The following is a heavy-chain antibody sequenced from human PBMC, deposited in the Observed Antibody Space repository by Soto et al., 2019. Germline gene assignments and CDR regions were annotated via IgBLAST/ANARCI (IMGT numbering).Heavy chain of an antibody. CDR3: ARKGAAASYAHYYMDV. CDR2: VYYSGNT. CDR1: GGSISPFY. J-gene: IGHJ6*03. V-gene: IGHV4-59*01. Sequence: SETLSLTCTVSGGSISPFYWSWIRQPPGKGLEWIGYVYYSGNTNYNPSLESRVTISVDTSRNQFSLNLTSATAADTAVYYCARKGAAASYAHYYMDVWGRGTTVTVSS. D-gene: IGHD6-13*01.